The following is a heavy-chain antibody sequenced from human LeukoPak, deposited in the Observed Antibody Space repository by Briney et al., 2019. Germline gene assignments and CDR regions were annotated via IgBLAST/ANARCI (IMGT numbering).Heavy chain of an antibody. CDR1: GFTFSSYS. V-gene: IGHV3-48*01. CDR2: IISNGSNI. D-gene: IGHD6-13*01. J-gene: IGHJ4*02. Sequence: SGGSLRLSCSASGFTFSSYSMNWVRQAPGKVLEWISYIISNGSNIYYADSVKGRFTISRDNAKNSLYLQVNSLRAEDTAVYYCARGPRYSLYWGQGTLVSVSS. CDR3: ARGPRYSLY.